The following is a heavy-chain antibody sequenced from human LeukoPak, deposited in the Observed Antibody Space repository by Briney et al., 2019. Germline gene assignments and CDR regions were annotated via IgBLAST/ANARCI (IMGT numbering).Heavy chain of an antibody. CDR3: AKACHITGRAVAGFDAFDI. Sequence: GGSLRLSCAASGFTFSSYAMSWVRQAPGKGLEWVSAISGSGGSTYYADSVKGRFTISRDNSKNTLYLQMNSLRAEDTAVYYCAKACHITGRAVAGFDAFDIWGQGTMVTVSS. J-gene: IGHJ3*02. V-gene: IGHV3-23*01. D-gene: IGHD6-19*01. CDR1: GFTFSSYA. CDR2: ISGSGGST.